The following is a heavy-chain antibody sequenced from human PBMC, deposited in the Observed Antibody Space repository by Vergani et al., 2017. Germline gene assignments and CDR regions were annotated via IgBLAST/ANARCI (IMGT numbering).Heavy chain of an antibody. J-gene: IGHJ4*02. CDR3: ARDERRPWSNSWARFEY. CDR1: GGAINSYY. CDR2: IRSNGRT. D-gene: IGHD6-13*01. Sequence: QLQLQESGPGQVNPSETLSLTCAVSGGAINSYYWSWIRQAPGKGLEWIGNIRSNGRTMYNPALTSRVTISIDTSKNQFSLSLNSVTAADTAIYYCARDERRPWSNSWARFEYWGLGIPVTVSS. V-gene: IGHV4-4*08.